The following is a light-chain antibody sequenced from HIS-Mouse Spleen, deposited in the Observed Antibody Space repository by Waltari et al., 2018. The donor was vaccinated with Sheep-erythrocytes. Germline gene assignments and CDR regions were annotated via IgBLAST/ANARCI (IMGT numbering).Light chain of an antibody. CDR3: AAWDDSLNGVV. V-gene: IGLV1-44*01. CDR2: SNN. J-gene: IGLJ2*01. Sequence: QSVLTQQPSASGTPGQRVTISCFGSSSNIGSNTVNWYQQLPGTAPKLLIYSNNPRPSGGPNLFSGSKSGTSASLAISGLQAEDEADYYCAAWDDSLNGVVFGGGTKLTVL. CDR1: SSNIGSNT.